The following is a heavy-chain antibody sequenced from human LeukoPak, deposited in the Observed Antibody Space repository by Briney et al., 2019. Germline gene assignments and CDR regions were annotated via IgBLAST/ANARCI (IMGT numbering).Heavy chain of an antibody. V-gene: IGHV3-30*04. D-gene: IGHD3-10*01. CDR1: GFTFSSYA. CDR3: ARAGLLWFGELFSAFDI. J-gene: IGHJ3*02. Sequence: GGSLRLSCAASGFTFSSYAMHWVRQAPGKGLEGLAVISYDGSNKYYADSVKGRFTISRDNSTNTLYLQMNSLRAEDTAVYYCARAGLLWFGELFSAFDIWGQGTMVTVSS. CDR2: ISYDGSNK.